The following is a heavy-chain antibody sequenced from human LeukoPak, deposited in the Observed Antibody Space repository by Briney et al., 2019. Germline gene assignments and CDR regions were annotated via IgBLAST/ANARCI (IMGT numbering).Heavy chain of an antibody. Sequence: SETLSLTCTVSGGSISSSSYFWNWIRQPAGKGLEWIGRIHTSGSTNYNPSLKSRVTISVDTSKNQFSLKLSSLTAADTAIYFCARDDGRSSGWLMYYYYYMDVWGKGTTVTISS. CDR2: IHTSGST. CDR3: ARDDGRSSGWLMYYYYYMDV. J-gene: IGHJ6*03. V-gene: IGHV4-61*02. CDR1: GGSISSSSYF. D-gene: IGHD6-19*01.